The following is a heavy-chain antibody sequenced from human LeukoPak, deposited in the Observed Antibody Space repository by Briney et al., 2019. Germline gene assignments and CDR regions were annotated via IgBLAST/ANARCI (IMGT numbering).Heavy chain of an antibody. V-gene: IGHV3-53*01. J-gene: IGHJ5*02. Sequence: GGSLRLSCAASILTVCENHMSGAPHAPGKGGECVSVMYSGGDTYYAISVKGRFTCSRDISKNTLYLKMNGLRTEDTAMYYCARDAPQVPAAGVLAAWGQGTLVTVSS. D-gene: IGHD6-13*01. CDR1: ILTVCENH. CDR2: MYSGGDT. CDR3: ARDAPQVPAAGVLAA.